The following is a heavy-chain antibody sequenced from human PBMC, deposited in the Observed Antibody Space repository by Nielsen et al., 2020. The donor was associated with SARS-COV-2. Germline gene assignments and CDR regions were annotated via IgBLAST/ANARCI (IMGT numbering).Heavy chain of an antibody. CDR2: IFPIFGTA. CDR1: GDTFSSYA. J-gene: IGHJ3*02. V-gene: IGHV1-69*13. Sequence: SVKVSCKASGDTFSSYAISWVRQAPGQGLEWMGGIFPIFGTANYAQKFQGRVTITADESTSTAYMELSSLRSEDTAVYYCARDPLWGDYVMAFDIWGQGTMVTVSS. CDR3: ARDPLWGDYVMAFDI. D-gene: IGHD4-17*01.